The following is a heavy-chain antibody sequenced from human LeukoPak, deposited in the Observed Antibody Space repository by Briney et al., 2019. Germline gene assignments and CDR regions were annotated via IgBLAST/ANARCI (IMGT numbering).Heavy chain of an antibody. Sequence: ASVKVSCKASGYTFTGYYMHWVRQAPGQGLAWMGWINPNSGGTNYAQKFQGRVTMTRDTSISTAYMELSRLRSDDTAVYYCARCEYCSGGSCSPFDYWGQGTLVTVSS. CDR2: INPNSGGT. CDR3: ARCEYCSGGSCSPFDY. CDR1: GYTFTGYY. D-gene: IGHD2-15*01. V-gene: IGHV1-2*02. J-gene: IGHJ4*02.